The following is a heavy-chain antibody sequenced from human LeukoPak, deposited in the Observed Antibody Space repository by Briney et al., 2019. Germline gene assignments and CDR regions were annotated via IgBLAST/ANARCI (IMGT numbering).Heavy chain of an antibody. Sequence: ASVKVSCKASGYTFTGYYIHWVRRAPGQGREWMGRINPNGGDTNYAQKLQGRVTMTGDTSNSTAYMELSSLGSDDTAMYYCARVGFTTSWSNFDYRGQGTLVTVSS. D-gene: IGHD6-13*01. CDR2: INPNGGDT. V-gene: IGHV1-2*06. CDR1: GYTFTGYY. CDR3: ARVGFTTSWSNFDY. J-gene: IGHJ4*02.